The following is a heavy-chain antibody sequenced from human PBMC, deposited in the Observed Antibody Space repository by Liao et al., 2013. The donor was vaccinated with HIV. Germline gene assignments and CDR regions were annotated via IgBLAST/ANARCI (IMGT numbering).Heavy chain of an antibody. Sequence: QVQLQESGPGLVKPSETLSLTCTVSGASMENHFWSWIRQPPGKGLEWIGDMHSSGSATYNPSLESRVTISVDTSKSRFSLTLTSVTAADTAVYYCARGEEADTIFGVVLTHDAFDIWGQGTLVTVSS. CDR1: GASMENHF. D-gene: IGHD3-3*01. CDR2: MHSSGSA. CDR3: ARGEEADTIFGVVLTHDAFDI. J-gene: IGHJ3*02. V-gene: IGHV4-59*11.